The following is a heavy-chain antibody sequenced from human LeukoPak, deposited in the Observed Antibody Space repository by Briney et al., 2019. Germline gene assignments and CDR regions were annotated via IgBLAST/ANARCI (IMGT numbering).Heavy chain of an antibody. J-gene: IGHJ3*02. Sequence: SETLSLTCAVSGYSISSGYYWGWIRQPPGKGLEWIGSIYHSGSTYYNPSLKSRVTISVDTSKNQFSPKLSSVTAADTAVYYCARPNPYNYGTDAFDIWGQGTMVTVSS. CDR3: ARPNPYNYGTDAFDI. D-gene: IGHD4-17*01. CDR1: GYSISSGYY. CDR2: IYHSGST. V-gene: IGHV4-38-2*01.